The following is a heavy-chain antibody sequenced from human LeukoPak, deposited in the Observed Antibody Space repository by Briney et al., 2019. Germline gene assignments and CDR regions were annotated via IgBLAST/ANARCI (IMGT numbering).Heavy chain of an antibody. V-gene: IGHV1-69*05. J-gene: IGHJ4*02. CDR2: IIPIFGTA. D-gene: IGHD5-24*01. Sequence: SVKVSCKASGGTLSSYAISWVRQAPGQGLEWMGGIIPIFGTANYAQKFQGRVTITTDESTSTAYMELSSLRSEDTAVYYCASLQGDGYNPKYYFDYWGQGTLVTVSS. CDR1: GGTLSSYA. CDR3: ASLQGDGYNPKYYFDY.